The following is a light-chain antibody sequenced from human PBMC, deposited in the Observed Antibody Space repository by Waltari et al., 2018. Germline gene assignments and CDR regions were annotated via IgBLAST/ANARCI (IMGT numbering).Light chain of an antibody. CDR3: QSYDSSLSAV. Sequence: QSVLTQPPSVSGAPGQRVTISCPGSSSNIGAGYDVHWCQQLPGAAPKLLIYAYSNRPSGVPDRFYGSRSGTSASLAITGLQAEDEADYYCQSYDSSLSAVFGGGTKLTVL. CDR1: SSNIGAGYD. CDR2: AYS. V-gene: IGLV1-40*01. J-gene: IGLJ3*02.